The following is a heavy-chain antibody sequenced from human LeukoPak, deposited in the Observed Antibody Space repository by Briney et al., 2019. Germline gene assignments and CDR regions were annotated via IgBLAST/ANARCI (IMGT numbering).Heavy chain of an antibody. CDR2: INQDGSEK. D-gene: IGHD1-26*01. J-gene: IGHJ4*02. V-gene: IGHV3-7*05. Sequence: GGSLRLSCAASGCTFSSYWMRWVRQAPGKGLDWVASINQDGSEKYYVDSVKGRFTISRDNAKNSLYLQMNSLRADDTAVYYCARARGGSNSDYWGQGTLVTVSS. CDR1: GCTFSSYW. CDR3: ARARGGSNSDY.